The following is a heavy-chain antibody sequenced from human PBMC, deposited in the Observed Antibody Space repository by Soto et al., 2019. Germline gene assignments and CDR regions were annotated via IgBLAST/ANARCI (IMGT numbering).Heavy chain of an antibody. CDR3: ARENEYDGTDYIISPEPFDF. Sequence: GGSLRLSCTASGFIFSGYNMNWVRQAPGKGLEWVSSISRTGETIYYAESVKGRLTISRDNARNSLFLHMNSLRDEDTAIYYCARENEYDGTDYIISPEPFDFWGRGTMVTVSS. CDR2: ISRTGETI. D-gene: IGHD3-22*01. J-gene: IGHJ3*01. V-gene: IGHV3-48*02. CDR1: GFIFSGYN.